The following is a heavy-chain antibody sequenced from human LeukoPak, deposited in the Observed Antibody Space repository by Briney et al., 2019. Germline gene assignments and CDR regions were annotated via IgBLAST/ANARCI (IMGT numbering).Heavy chain of an antibody. CDR1: GHTFTGYY. D-gene: IGHD4-17*01. CDR2: IHPNSGGT. CDR3: AREGPDYGDYVRFDY. Sequence: GASVNVSCKVSGHTFTGYYMHWVRQAPGQGREWMGWIHPNSGGTNYAQKFQDRVTMTRDTSISTAYMELSRLRSDDTAVYYCAREGPDYGDYVRFDYWGQGTLVTVSS. J-gene: IGHJ4*02. V-gene: IGHV1-2*02.